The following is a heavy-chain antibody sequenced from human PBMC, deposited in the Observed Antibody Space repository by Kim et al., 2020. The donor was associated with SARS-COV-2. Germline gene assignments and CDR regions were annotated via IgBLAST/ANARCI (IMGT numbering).Heavy chain of an antibody. CDR1: GFTFRSYG. Sequence: GGSLRLSCAASGFTFRSYGIHWVRQAPGKGLEWVAVISYDGSDKYYADSVKGRFTISRDNSKNTVYRRMKSVRAEDKAIYYCEKDYGDKWELLSYYFDF. CDR3: EKDYGDKWELLSYYFDF. D-gene: IGHD1-26*01. J-gene: IGHJ4*01. V-gene: IGHV3-30*18. CDR2: ISYDGSDK.